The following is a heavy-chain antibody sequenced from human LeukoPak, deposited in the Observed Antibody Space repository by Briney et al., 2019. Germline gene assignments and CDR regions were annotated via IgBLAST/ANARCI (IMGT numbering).Heavy chain of an antibody. D-gene: IGHD3-3*01. J-gene: IGHJ3*02. Sequence: SGGSLRHPCAASGFTFSSYWLSWVRQAPWKGLELVSYISSSSSTIDYADSVKGRFTISKDNAKNSLYLQMNSLRAEDTAVYYCARSIGFWSGYYTVFPLWPDAFDIWGQGTMVTVSS. CDR3: ARSIGFWSGYYTVFPLWPDAFDI. CDR2: ISSSSSTI. CDR1: GFTFSSYW. V-gene: IGHV3-48*01.